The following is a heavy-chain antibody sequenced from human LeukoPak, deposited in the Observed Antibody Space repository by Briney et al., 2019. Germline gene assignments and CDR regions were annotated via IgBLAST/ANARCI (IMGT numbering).Heavy chain of an antibody. D-gene: IGHD3-10*01. J-gene: IGHJ6*02. CDR2: ISSSSSYI. CDR3: ARVRSLWFGDRPYGMDV. Sequence: PGGSLRLSCAASGFTFSSYSMNWVRQAPGKGLEWVSSISSSSSYIYYADSVKGRFTISRDNAKNSLYLQMNSLRAEDTAVYYCARVRSLWFGDRPYGMDVWGQGTTVTVSS. CDR1: GFTFSSYS. V-gene: IGHV3-21*01.